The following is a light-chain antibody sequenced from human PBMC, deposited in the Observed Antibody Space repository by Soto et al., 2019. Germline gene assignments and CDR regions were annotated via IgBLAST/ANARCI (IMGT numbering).Light chain of an antibody. J-gene: IGKJ5*01. CDR2: GAS. CDR1: QSVSSN. CDR3: QQYNNWSRIT. Sequence: EIVMTQSPATLSVSPGERATLSCRASQSVSSNLAWYQKKPGQAPRLLIYGASTRSTGIPARFSGSGSGTEFTLTISSLQSEDFAVYYCQQYNNWSRITCGQGTRLEIK. V-gene: IGKV3-15*01.